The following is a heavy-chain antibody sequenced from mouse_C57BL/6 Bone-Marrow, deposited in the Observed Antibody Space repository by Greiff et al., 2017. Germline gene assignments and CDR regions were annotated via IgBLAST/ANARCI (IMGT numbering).Heavy chain of an antibody. D-gene: IGHD3-3*01. J-gene: IGHJ4*01. V-gene: IGHV5-6*01. Sequence: VQLQESGGDLVKPGGSLKLSCAASGFTFSSYGMSWVRQTPDTRLEWVATISSGGSYTDYPDSVKGRFTISRDNAKNTRYLQMSSLKSEDTAMYYCARRGGPYAMGYWGQGSSVTVTS. CDR3: ARRGGPYAMGY. CDR1: GFTFSSYG. CDR2: ISSGGSYT.